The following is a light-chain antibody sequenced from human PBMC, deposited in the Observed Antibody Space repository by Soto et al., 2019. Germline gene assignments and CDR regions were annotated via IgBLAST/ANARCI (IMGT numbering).Light chain of an antibody. CDR3: SSYTSSSPPHVV. Sequence: QSVLTQPASVSGSPGQSITISCTGTGSDVGGYNYVSWYQHHPGKAPKLMIYEVSNRPSGVSNRFSGSKSGNTASLTISGLQAEDEADYYCSSYTSSSPPHVVFGGGTKVTVL. V-gene: IGLV2-14*01. CDR2: EVS. J-gene: IGLJ2*01. CDR1: GSDVGGYNY.